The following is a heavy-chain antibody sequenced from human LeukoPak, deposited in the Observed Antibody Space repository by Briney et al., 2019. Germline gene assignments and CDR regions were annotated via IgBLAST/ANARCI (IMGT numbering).Heavy chain of an antibody. CDR1: GFTVSSDY. Sequence: GGSLRLSCAASGFTVSSDYMSWVRQAPGKGLEWVSIVYSDGTTYYADSVKGRFSVSRDISKNTMSVQMNGLRPEGTAVYYCARVNYAGGFDYWGQGTLVTVSS. J-gene: IGHJ4*02. D-gene: IGHD1-7*01. CDR3: ARVNYAGGFDY. CDR2: VYSDGTT. V-gene: IGHV3-66*02.